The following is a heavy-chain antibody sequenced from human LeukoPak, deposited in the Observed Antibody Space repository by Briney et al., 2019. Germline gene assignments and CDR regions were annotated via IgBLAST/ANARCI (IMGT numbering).Heavy chain of an antibody. J-gene: IGHJ6*02. CDR3: ARDNTGIAAALYGMDV. CDR1: GFTFSSYS. CDR2: ISSSSSYI. Sequence: GGSLRLSCAASGFTFSSYSMNWVRQAPGKGLEWVSSISSSSSYIYYADSVKGRFTISRDNAKNSLYLQMNSLRAEDTAVYYCARDNTGIAAALYGMDVWGQGTTVTVSS. V-gene: IGHV3-21*01. D-gene: IGHD6-13*01.